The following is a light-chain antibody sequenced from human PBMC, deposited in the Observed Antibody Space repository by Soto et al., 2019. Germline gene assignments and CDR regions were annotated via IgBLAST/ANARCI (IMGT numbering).Light chain of an antibody. Sequence: DIQMTQSPSTLSASVGGRGTVTCPASRRISTWLAWYQQKPGNGPKLLLHHASIFESGVPSRFSGSGSGTEFTPTSSILPADDFTTYYCQQYHFFWTFGQGTKVEIK. J-gene: IGKJ1*01. CDR1: RRISTW. CDR3: QQYHFFWT. V-gene: IGKV1-5*01. CDR2: HAS.